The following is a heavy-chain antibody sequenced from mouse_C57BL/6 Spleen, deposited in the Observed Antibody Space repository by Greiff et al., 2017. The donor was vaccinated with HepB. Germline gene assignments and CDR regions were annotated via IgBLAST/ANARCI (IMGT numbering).Heavy chain of an antibody. D-gene: IGHD1-1*01. V-gene: IGHV1-64*01. CDR1: GYTFTSYW. CDR3: ARSGDGSSHWYFDV. Sequence: QVQLQQPGAELVKPGDSVKLSCKASGYTFTSYWMHWVKQRPGQGLEWIGMIHPNSGSTNYNEKFKSKATLTVDKSSSTAYMQLSSLTSEDSAVYYCARSGDGSSHWYFDVWGTGTTVTVSS. J-gene: IGHJ1*03. CDR2: IHPNSGST.